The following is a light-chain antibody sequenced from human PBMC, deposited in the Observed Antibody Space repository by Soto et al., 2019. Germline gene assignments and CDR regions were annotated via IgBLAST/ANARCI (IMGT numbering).Light chain of an antibody. CDR3: CSYAGNSLV. CDR2: EGS. CDR1: SSDVGSYNL. Sequence: QSALTQPASVSGSPGQSITISCTGTSSDVGSYNLVSWYQQHPGKAPKLIIYEGSKRPSGVSNRFSGSKSGNTASLTISGLQAEDEADYYFCSYAGNSLVFGAGTKLTVL. V-gene: IGLV2-23*01. J-gene: IGLJ2*01.